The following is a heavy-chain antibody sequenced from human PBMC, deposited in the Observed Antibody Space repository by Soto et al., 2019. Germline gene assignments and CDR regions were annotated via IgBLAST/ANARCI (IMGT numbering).Heavy chain of an antibody. CDR2: ISYDGSDK. Sequence: QVQLVESGGGVVQPGRSLRLSCAASGFTFSSYAMQWVRQAPGKGLEWVAVISYDGSDKYYADSMKGRFTISRDNSKNTLNTQMKRVRADERSVYYCATAVGELSPESYDYWGQGILITVSS. J-gene: IGHJ4*02. CDR1: GFTFSSYA. D-gene: IGHD3-16*02. CDR3: ATAVGELSPESYDY. V-gene: IGHV3-30*03.